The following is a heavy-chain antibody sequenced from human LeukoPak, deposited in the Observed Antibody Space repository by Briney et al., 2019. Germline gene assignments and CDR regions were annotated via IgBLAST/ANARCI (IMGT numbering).Heavy chain of an antibody. J-gene: IGHJ5*02. CDR3: AKDFVSGSWGP. V-gene: IGHV3-23*01. D-gene: IGHD3-10*01. Sequence: GGSLRLSCAASGFTFSSYAMSWVRQAPGKGLEWVSAISGSGGSTYYADSVKGRFTISRDNSKNTLYLQMNSLRAEDTALYYCAKDFVSGSWGPWGQGTLVTVSS. CDR2: ISGSGGST. CDR1: GFTFSSYA.